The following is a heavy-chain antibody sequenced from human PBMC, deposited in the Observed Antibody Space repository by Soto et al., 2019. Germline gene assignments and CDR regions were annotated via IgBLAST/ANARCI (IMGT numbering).Heavy chain of an antibody. V-gene: IGHV3-30-3*01. D-gene: IGHD2-15*01. Sequence: GGSLRLSCAASGFTFSSYAMHWVRQAPGKGLEWVAVISYDGSNKYYADSVKGRFTISRDNSKNTLYLQMSSLRAADTAVYYCARDPTLGSQILGPFDYWGQGTLVTVSS. CDR1: GFTFSSYA. CDR2: ISYDGSNK. J-gene: IGHJ4*02. CDR3: ARDPTLGSQILGPFDY.